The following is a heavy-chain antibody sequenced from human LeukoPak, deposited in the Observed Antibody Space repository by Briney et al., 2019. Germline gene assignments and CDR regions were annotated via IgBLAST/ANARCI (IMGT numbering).Heavy chain of an antibody. V-gene: IGHV3-23*01. Sequence: GGSLRLSCAASGFTFSSYAMSWVRQAPGKGLEWVSAISGSGGSTYYADSVKGRFTISRDNAKNSLYLQMSSLRAEDTAVYYCAREGTAMVSFDYWGQGTLVTVSS. D-gene: IGHD5-18*01. CDR2: ISGSGGST. J-gene: IGHJ4*02. CDR1: GFTFSSYA. CDR3: AREGTAMVSFDY.